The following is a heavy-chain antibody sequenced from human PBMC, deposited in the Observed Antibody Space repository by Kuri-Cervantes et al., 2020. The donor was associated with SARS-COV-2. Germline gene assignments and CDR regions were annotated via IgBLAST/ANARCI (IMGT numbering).Heavy chain of an antibody. CDR2: IYQAGST. V-gene: IGHV4-30-2*01. Sequence: LRLSCAVSGYSISSGGYSWSWIRQPPGKGLEWIGSIYQAGSTFYNPSLKSRVGISLDRSKNQYSLNLSSVTAADTAVYYCVAAILGVDTGYFQHWGQGTLVTVSS. CDR3: VAAILGVDTGYFQH. D-gene: IGHD3-3*01. CDR1: GYSISSGGYS. J-gene: IGHJ1*01.